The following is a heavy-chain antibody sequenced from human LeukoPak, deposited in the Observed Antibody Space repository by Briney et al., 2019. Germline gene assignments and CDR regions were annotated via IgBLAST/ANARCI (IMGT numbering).Heavy chain of an antibody. V-gene: IGHV3-20*04. CDR3: AKMESFDLVRGPSNWFDP. D-gene: IGHD3-10*01. CDR2: INWNGGST. CDR1: GFTFDDYG. J-gene: IGHJ5*02. Sequence: PGGSLRLSCAASGFTFDDYGMSWVRQAPGKGLEWVSGINWNGGSTGYADSVKGRFTISRDNSRNTLYLQMNSLRADDTAVYYCAKMESFDLVRGPSNWFDPWGQGTLVTVSS.